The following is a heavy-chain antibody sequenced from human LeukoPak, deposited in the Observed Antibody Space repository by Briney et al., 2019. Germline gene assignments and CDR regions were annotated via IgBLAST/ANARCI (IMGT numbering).Heavy chain of an antibody. J-gene: IGHJ4*02. CDR2: IYYSGST. D-gene: IGHD6-13*01. CDR3: ARGISWYDLYYFDY. CDR1: GYSISSGYY. V-gene: IGHV4-61*01. Sequence: SETLSLTCTVSGYSISSGYYWGWIRQPPGKGLEWIGYIYYSGSTNYNPSLKSRVTISVDTSKNQFSLKLSSVTAADTAVYYCARGISWYDLYYFDYWGQGTLVTVSS.